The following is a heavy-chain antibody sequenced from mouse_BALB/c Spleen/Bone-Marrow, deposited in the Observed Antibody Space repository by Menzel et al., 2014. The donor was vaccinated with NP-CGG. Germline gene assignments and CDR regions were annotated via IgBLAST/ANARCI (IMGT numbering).Heavy chain of an antibody. CDR3: ARGDFDYDFTMDY. Sequence: VKLMESGAELVRPGSSVKISCKASGYVFSSYWMNWVKQRPGQGLEWIGQIFPGDGDTIYNGQFKGKATLTADRSSSTAFMQLSSLTSEDSAVYFCARGDFDYDFTMDYWGQGTSVTVSS. J-gene: IGHJ4*01. D-gene: IGHD2-4*01. CDR2: IFPGDGDT. V-gene: IGHV1-80*01. CDR1: GYVFSSYW.